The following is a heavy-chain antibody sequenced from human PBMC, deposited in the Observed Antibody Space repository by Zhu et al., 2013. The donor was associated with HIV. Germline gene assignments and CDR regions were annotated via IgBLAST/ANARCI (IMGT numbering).Heavy chain of an antibody. CDR2: ISGYNGNT. J-gene: IGHJ5*02. Sequence: QVQLVQSGGEVKEPGASVKVSCKASGYTFTNYGISWVRQAPGQGLEWMGWISGYNGNTNYAHKFQGRVTMTTDTSTSAAYMELRILRSDDTAVYYCARVEYSSAWFDPWGQGTLVTVSS. CDR3: ARVEYSSAWFDP. D-gene: IGHD6-19*01. V-gene: IGHV1-18*01. CDR1: GYTFTNYG.